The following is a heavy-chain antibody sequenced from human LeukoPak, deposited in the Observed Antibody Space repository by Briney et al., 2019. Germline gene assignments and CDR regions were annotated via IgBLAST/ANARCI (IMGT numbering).Heavy chain of an antibody. J-gene: IGHJ4*02. D-gene: IGHD3-22*01. CDR1: GFTFSSYA. V-gene: IGHV3-23*01. CDR2: ISGSGGST. Sequence: PGESLRLSCAASGFTFSSYAMSWVRQAPGKGLEWFSAISGSGGSTYYADSVKGRFTISRDNSKNTLYLQMNSLRAEDTAVYYCATYESYYDSSGYPEDYWGQGTLVTVSS. CDR3: ATYESYYDSSGYPEDY.